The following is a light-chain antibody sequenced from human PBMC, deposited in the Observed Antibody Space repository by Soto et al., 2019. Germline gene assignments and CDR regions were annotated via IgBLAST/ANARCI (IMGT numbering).Light chain of an antibody. CDR2: DAS. J-gene: IGKJ4*02. V-gene: IGKV1-5*01. Sequence: DIQMTQSPSTLSASVGDRVTITFRASQSIRSWVAWYQHKPGKAPKLLIYDASTLESGVPTRFSGSGSGTDFTLTISSLQPEDFAAYYCQKYNSAPLTFGGGTKVDNK. CDR1: QSIRSW. CDR3: QKYNSAPLT.